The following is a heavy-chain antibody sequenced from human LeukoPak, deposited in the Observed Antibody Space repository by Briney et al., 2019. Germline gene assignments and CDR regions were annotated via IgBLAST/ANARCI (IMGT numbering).Heavy chain of an antibody. CDR2: ISNDVGST. CDR1: GFTFGNYA. J-gene: IGHJ4*02. D-gene: IGHD3-22*01. Sequence: GGSLRLSCSASGFTFGNYAMHWVPQAPGKGLEYVSTISNDVGSTYYADSVKGRFTISRDNSKNTLYLQMRSLRIEDTAVYYCVKAALQYYYDTSGSFDYWGQGTLVTVSS. V-gene: IGHV3-64D*09. CDR3: VKAALQYYYDTSGSFDY.